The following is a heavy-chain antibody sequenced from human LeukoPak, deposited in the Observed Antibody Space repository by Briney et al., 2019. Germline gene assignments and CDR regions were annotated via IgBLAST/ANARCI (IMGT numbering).Heavy chain of an antibody. Sequence: SETLSLTCTVSGGSISSSTYFWGWIRQPPGKGLEWIGTIHYSGSTYYNPSLKSRVTISVDTSKNQFSLKLSSVTAADTAVYYCARSRGYCSGGSCYFDYWGQGTLVTVSS. J-gene: IGHJ4*02. D-gene: IGHD2-15*01. CDR3: ARSRGYCSGGSCYFDY. CDR1: GGSISSSTYF. CDR2: IHYSGST. V-gene: IGHV4-39*07.